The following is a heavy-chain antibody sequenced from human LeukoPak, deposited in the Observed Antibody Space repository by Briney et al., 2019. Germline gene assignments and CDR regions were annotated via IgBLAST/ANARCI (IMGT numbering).Heavy chain of an antibody. V-gene: IGHV3-53*01. J-gene: IGHJ4*02. CDR3: ARSVPHFTWSIAASGFDY. CDR1: GFNVSSNY. CDR2: IYSGGTT. D-gene: IGHD6-13*01. Sequence: GGSLRLSCAASGFNVSSNYISWIRQAPGKGLEWVALIYSGGTTNYGDSVKGRFTISRDNSKNTVFFQMNNLRVEDTAVYYCARSVPHFTWSIAASGFDYWGQGTLVTVSS.